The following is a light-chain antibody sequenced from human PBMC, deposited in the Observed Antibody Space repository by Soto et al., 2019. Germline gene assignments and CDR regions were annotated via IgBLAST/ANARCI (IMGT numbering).Light chain of an antibody. CDR1: QSISSY. J-gene: IGKJ5*01. CDR3: QQYAGLPMT. Sequence: VLSQPPACVYSFPGQRATLSCRARQSISSYLAWCQQKPGQAPRLLIYGASRRATGIPDRFSGSASGTDFTLTISRLEPEDFAVYFCQQYAGLPMTFGQGTRLEIK. V-gene: IGKV3-20*01. CDR2: GAS.